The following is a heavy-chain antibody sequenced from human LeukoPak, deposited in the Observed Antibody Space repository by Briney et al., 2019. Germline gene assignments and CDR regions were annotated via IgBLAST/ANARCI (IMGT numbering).Heavy chain of an antibody. J-gene: IGHJ4*02. D-gene: IGHD3-22*01. CDR2: INPSGGST. Sequence: ASVKVSCKASGYTFTGYYMHWVRQAPGQGLEWMGIINPSGGSTSYAQKFQGRVTMTRDMSTSTVYMELSSLRSEDTAVYYCARAYYYDSSGYYFDYWGQGTLVTVSS. CDR3: ARAYYYDSSGYYFDY. V-gene: IGHV1-46*01. CDR1: GYTFTGYY.